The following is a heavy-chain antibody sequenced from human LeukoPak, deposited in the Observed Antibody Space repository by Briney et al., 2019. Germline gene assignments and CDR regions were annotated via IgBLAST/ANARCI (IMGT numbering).Heavy chain of an antibody. D-gene: IGHD3-22*01. V-gene: IGHV1-46*01. J-gene: IGHJ3*01. CDR2: INPSGGST. CDR3: ARPNITSYYDSRGYDGFDV. CDR1: GYTFTSYY. Sequence: ASVKVSCKASGYTFTSYYMHWVRQAPGQGLEWMGIINPSGGSTSYAQKFQGRVIMTRDTSTSTVYMELSSLRSEDTAVYYCARPNITSYYDSRGYDGFDVWGQGTMVIVSS.